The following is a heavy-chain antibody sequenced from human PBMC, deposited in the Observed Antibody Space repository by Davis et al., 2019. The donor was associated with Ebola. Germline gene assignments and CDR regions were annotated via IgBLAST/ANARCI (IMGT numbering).Heavy chain of an antibody. J-gene: IGHJ6*02. CDR1: GFMFGNYW. V-gene: IGHV3-30*18. CDR3: AKDAGFWGIAMDV. D-gene: IGHD3-16*01. CDR2: ISYDGSND. Sequence: GGSLRLSCAASGFMFGNYWMTWVRQAPGKGLEWVALISYDGSNDFYADSVKGRFTISRDNSKNTLYLQMNSLKAEDTAVYYCAKDAGFWGIAMDVWGQGTTVTVSS.